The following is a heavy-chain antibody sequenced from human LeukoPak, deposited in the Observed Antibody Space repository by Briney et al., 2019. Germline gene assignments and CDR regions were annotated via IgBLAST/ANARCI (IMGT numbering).Heavy chain of an antibody. J-gene: IGHJ4*02. Sequence: ASVKVSCKASGYTFTGYYMHWVRQAPGQGLEWMGLISPNSGGTNYAQKFQGRVTMTRDTSISTAYMELSRLRSDDTAVYYCESMGRTGPAVIDLDYWGQGTLVTVSS. D-gene: IGHD2-2*01. CDR3: ESMGRTGPAVIDLDY. CDR1: GYTFTGYY. CDR2: ISPNSGGT. V-gene: IGHV1-2*06.